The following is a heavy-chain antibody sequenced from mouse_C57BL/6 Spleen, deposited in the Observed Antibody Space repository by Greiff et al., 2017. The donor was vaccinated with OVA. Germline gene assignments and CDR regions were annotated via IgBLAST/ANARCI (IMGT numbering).Heavy chain of an antibody. V-gene: IGHV1-50*01. Sequence: VQLQQSGAELVKPGASVKLSCKASGYTFTSYWMQWVKQRPGQGLEWIGEIDPSDSYTNYNQKFKGKATLTVDTSSSTAYMQLSSLTSEDSAVYYCARSGYGSSPGYFDYWGQGTTLTVSS. CDR2: IDPSDSYT. CDR3: ARSGYGSSPGYFDY. J-gene: IGHJ2*01. CDR1: GYTFTSYW. D-gene: IGHD1-1*01.